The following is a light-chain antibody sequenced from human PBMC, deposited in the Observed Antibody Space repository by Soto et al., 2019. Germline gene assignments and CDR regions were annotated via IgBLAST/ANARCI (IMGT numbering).Light chain of an antibody. CDR2: DVT. V-gene: IGLV2-11*01. J-gene: IGLJ3*02. CDR3: CSYAGRYTLM. Sequence: QSVLTQPRSVSGSPGQSVAISCAGTSSDVGVYNSVSWYQQHPGKAPKLMIYDVTERPSGVPDSFSGSKSGNTASLTISGLQAEDEADYVCCSYAGRYTLMFGGGTKLTVL. CDR1: SSDVGVYNS.